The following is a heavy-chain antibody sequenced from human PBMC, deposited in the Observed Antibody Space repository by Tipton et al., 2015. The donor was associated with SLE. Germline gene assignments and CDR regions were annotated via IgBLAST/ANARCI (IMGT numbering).Heavy chain of an antibody. V-gene: IGHV4-39*07. J-gene: IGHJ4*02. CDR3: ASWTYGSSSPDY. CDR2: LYAGGST. CDR1: GVSISTSRYY. D-gene: IGHD6-6*01. Sequence: TLSLTCSVSGVSISTSRYYWGWIRQSPGQGLEWVGSLYAGGSTYFHPSLKSRASISVDTSKSQFSLDLNSVTAADTAVYYCASWTYGSSSPDYWGQGTLVTVSS.